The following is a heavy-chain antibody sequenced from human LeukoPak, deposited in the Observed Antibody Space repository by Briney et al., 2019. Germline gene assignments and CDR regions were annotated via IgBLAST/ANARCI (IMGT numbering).Heavy chain of an antibody. V-gene: IGHV1-69*05. CDR3: ARGITHSVFYYYYMDV. CDR2: IIPIFGTA. CDR1: GGTFTSYA. Sequence: ASVKVSCKASGGTFTSYAISWVRQAPGQGLEWMGGIIPIFGTANYAQKFQGRVTITTDESTSTAYMELSSVRSEDTAVYYCARGITHSVFYYYYMDVWGKGTTVTVSS. D-gene: IGHD1-20*01. J-gene: IGHJ6*03.